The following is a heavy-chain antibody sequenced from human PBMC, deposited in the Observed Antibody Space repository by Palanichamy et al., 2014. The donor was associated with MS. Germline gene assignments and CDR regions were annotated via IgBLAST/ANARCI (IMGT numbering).Heavy chain of an antibody. CDR3: ARTIRDYGDFYYYYGMDV. D-gene: IGHD4-17*01. Sequence: QVTLRESGPALVKPTQTLTLTCTFSGFSLSTSGMCVSWIRQPPGKALEWLALIDWDDDKYYSTSLKTRLTISKDTSKNQVVLTMTNMDPVDTATYYCARTIRDYGDFYYYYGMDVWGQGTTVTVSS. J-gene: IGHJ6*02. CDR2: IDWDDDK. V-gene: IGHV2-70*01. CDR1: GFSLSTSGMC.